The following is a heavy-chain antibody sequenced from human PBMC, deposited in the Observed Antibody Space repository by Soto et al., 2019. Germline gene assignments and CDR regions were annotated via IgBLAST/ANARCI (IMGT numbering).Heavy chain of an antibody. D-gene: IGHD2-2*01. CDR1: GGTLSSYA. CDR3: ARSQGSSTSLEIYYYYYYGMDV. V-gene: IGHV1-69*01. J-gene: IGHJ6*02. Sequence: QVQLVQSGAEVKKPGSSVQVSCKASGGTLSSYAISWVRQAPAQGLEWMGGIIPIPGTANYAQKFQGRVTITADESTSTAYMELSSLRSEDTAVYYCARSQGSSTSLEIYYYYYYGMDVWGQGTTFTVSS. CDR2: IIPIPGTA.